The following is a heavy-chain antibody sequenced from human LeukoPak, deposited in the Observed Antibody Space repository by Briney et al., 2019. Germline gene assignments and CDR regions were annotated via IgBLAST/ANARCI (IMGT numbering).Heavy chain of an antibody. CDR1: GFTVSSNY. Sequence: GGSLRLSCAASGFTVSSNYMSWVRQAPGKGLEWVSVIYRGGGTYYAASGTGRFTISRDNSKNTLYLQMNSLRAADTAVYYCAREGWEPVPYYYYGMDVWGQGTTVTVSS. V-gene: IGHV3-53*01. D-gene: IGHD1-26*01. CDR2: IYRGGGT. CDR3: AREGWEPVPYYYYGMDV. J-gene: IGHJ6*02.